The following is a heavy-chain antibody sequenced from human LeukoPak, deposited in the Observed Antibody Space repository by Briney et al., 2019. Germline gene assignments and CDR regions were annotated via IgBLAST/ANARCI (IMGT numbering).Heavy chain of an antibody. V-gene: IGHV5-51*01. CDR2: IYPGDSDI. CDR1: GYIFTNYW. D-gene: IGHD6-13*01. CDR3: ARLIAAAGNGWFDP. Sequence: GESLEISCKGSGYIFTNYWIGWVRQMPGKGLEWMGIIYPGDSDIRYSPSFQGQVTISADKSISTAYLQWSSLKASDTAMYYCARLIAAAGNGWFDPWGQGTLVTVSS. J-gene: IGHJ5*02.